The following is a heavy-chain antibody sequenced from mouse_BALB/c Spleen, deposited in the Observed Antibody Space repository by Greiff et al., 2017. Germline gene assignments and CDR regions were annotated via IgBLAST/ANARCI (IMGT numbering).Heavy chain of an antibody. CDR2: ISSGGGNT. CDR1: GFTFSSYT. Sequence: EVNVVESGGGLVKPGGSLKLSCAASGFTFSSYTMSWVRQTPEKRLEWVATISSGGGNTYYPDSVKGRFTISRDNAKNNLYLQMSSLRSEDTALYYCASSYGNYLAWFAYWGQGTLVTVSA. V-gene: IGHV5-9*03. D-gene: IGHD2-1*01. CDR3: ASSYGNYLAWFAY. J-gene: IGHJ3*01.